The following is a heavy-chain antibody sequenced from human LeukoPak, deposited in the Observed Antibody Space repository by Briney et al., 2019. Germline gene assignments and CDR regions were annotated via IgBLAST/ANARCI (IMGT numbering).Heavy chain of an antibody. D-gene: IGHD5-12*01. Sequence: GGSLRLSCAASGFTFSSFSLHWVRQAPGKGLEWMALISHDGSDKYADSVKGRFTVSRDNSKNTMYLQMNSLRTEDTAVYYCVRYRGYDYFFDYWGQGSLVTVS. V-gene: IGHV3-30*03. J-gene: IGHJ4*02. CDR2: ISHDGSDK. CDR3: VRYRGYDYFFDY. CDR1: GFTFSSFS.